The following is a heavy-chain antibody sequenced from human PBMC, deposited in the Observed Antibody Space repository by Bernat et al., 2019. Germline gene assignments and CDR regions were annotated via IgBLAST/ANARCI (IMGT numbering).Heavy chain of an antibody. Sequence: QVQLVESGGGVVQPGRSLRLSCAASGFTFSSYAMHWVRQAPGKGLEWVAVISYDGSNKYYADSVKGRFTISRDNSQNTLYLPMNSLRAEDTAVYYCARGGGGRKDIVLVVPTYYFDYWGQGTLVTVSS. J-gene: IGHJ4*02. CDR3: ARGGGGRKDIVLVVPTYYFDY. CDR2: ISYDGSNK. V-gene: IGHV3-30*01. D-gene: IGHD2-8*02. CDR1: GFTFSSYA.